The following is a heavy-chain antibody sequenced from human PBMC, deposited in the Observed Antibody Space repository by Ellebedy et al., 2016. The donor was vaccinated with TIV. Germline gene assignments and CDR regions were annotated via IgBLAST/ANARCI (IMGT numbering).Heavy chain of an antibody. CDR2: VSFDIDKK. Sequence: PGGSLRLSCEASGFPFRNYAMHWVRQSPRKGLEWVAIVSFDIDKKFYTDSVKGRFTIPTDNSKNTLYLDMNSLGVDDTAVYYCARDLTQYASGAGLSDSWGQGTLVTVSS. D-gene: IGHD2-2*01. CDR1: GFPFRNYA. V-gene: IGHV3-30-3*01. CDR3: ARDLTQYASGAGLSDS. J-gene: IGHJ4*02.